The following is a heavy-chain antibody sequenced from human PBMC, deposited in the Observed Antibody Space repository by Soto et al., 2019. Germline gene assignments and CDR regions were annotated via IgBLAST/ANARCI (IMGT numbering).Heavy chain of an antibody. CDR3: AKDQYSYGTYGMDV. CDR2: ISYDGSNK. Sequence: GGSLRLSCAASGFTFSSYGMHWVRQAPGKGLEWVAVISYDGSNKYYADSVKGRFTISRDNSKNTLYLQMNSLRAEDTAVYYCAKDQYSYGTYGMDVWGQGTTVTVSS. CDR1: GFTFSSYG. V-gene: IGHV3-30*18. J-gene: IGHJ6*02. D-gene: IGHD5-18*01.